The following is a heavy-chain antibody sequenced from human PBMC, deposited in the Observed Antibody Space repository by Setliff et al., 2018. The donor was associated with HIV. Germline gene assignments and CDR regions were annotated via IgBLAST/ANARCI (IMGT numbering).Heavy chain of an antibody. J-gene: IGHJ4*02. V-gene: IGHV4-61*09. Sequence: NPSETLSLTCTVSGASISSGSYYWSWIRQPAGKGLEWIGHLYTSGSTNYNPSLKSRVTMSVDTSKNQFSLKLSSVIAADTAVYYCARDVWRGSGWYGLDYWGQGMLVTVSS. CDR2: LYTSGST. D-gene: IGHD6-19*01. CDR3: ARDVWRGSGWYGLDY. CDR1: GASISSGSYY.